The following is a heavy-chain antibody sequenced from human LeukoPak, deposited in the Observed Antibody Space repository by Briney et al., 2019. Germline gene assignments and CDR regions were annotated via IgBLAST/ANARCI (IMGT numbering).Heavy chain of an antibody. J-gene: IGHJ4*02. CDR2: IIPIFGTA. V-gene: IGHV1-69*13. CDR1: GGTFSSYA. Sequence: SVKVSCKASGGTFSSYAISWVRQAPGQGLEWMGGIIPIFGTANYAQKFQGRVTITADESTSTAYMELSSLRSEDTAVYYCTTAGGATTSFDCWGQGTLVTVSS. CDR3: TTAGGATTSFDC. D-gene: IGHD1-26*01.